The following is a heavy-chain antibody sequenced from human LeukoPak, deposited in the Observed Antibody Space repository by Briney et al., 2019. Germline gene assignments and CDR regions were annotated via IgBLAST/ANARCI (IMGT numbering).Heavy chain of an antibody. D-gene: IGHD3-22*01. Sequence: SETLSLTCAVYGGSFSGYYWSWIRQPPVKGLEWIGEINHSGSTNYNPSLKSRVTISVDTSKNQFSLKLSSVTAADTAVYYCARVSPRNYYDSSGYPNTRRGPYYYYYMDVWGKGTTVTVSS. CDR3: ARVSPRNYYDSSGYPNTRRGPYYYYYMDV. V-gene: IGHV4-34*01. CDR1: GGSFSGYY. J-gene: IGHJ6*03. CDR2: INHSGST.